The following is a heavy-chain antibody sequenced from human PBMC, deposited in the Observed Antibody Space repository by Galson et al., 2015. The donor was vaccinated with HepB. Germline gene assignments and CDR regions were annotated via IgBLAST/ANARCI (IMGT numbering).Heavy chain of an antibody. J-gene: IGHJ3*02. CDR1: GGTFSSYA. CDR2: IIPIFGTA. D-gene: IGHD6-13*01. Sequence: SVKVSCKASGGTFSSYAISWVRQAPGQGLEWMGGIIPIFGTANYAQKFQGRVTITADESTSTAYMELSSLRSEDTAVYYCARDGRIAAAGTRSPRIRGDSDYAFDIWGQGTMVTVSS. CDR3: ARDGRIAAAGTRSPRIRGDSDYAFDI. V-gene: IGHV1-69*13.